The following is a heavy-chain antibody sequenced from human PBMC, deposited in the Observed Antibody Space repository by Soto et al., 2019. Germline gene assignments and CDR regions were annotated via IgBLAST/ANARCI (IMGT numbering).Heavy chain of an antibody. Sequence: GGSLRLSCAASGFTFSSYAMHWVRQAPGKGLEWVAVISYDGSNKYYADSVKGRFTISRDNSKNTLYLQMNSLRAEDTAVYYCARDNSGTLDSIKYYYGMDVWGQGTTVTVSS. CDR2: ISYDGSNK. CDR3: ARDNSGTLDSIKYYYGMDV. J-gene: IGHJ6*02. V-gene: IGHV3-30-3*01. D-gene: IGHD1-26*01. CDR1: GFTFSSYA.